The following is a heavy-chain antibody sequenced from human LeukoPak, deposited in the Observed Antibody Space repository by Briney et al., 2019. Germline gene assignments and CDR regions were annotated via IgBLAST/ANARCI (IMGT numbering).Heavy chain of an antibody. CDR1: GFTFSSYA. V-gene: IGHV3-64*01. J-gene: IGHJ1*01. CDR2: ISSNGGST. Sequence: GGSLRLSCAASGFTFSSYAMHWVRQAPGKGLEYVSAISSNGGSTYYANSVKGRFTISRDNSKNTLYLQLNSLRAEDTAVYFCASSSWSSEYFHYWGQGTLVTVSS. CDR3: ASSSWSSEYFHY. D-gene: IGHD6-13*01.